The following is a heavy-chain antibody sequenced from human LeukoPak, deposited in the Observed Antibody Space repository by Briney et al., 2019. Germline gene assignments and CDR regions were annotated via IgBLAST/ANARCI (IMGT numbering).Heavy chain of an antibody. CDR2: ISYDGGNK. D-gene: IGHD1-26*01. CDR3: ARSRSGNYYDGFDI. Sequence: PGGSLRLSCAASGFTFSSYAMHWVRQAPGKGLEWVAVISYDGGNKYYADSVKGRFTISRDNSKNTLFLQMNSLRPEDTAVYDCARSRSGNYYDGFDIWGQGTMVTVSS. V-gene: IGHV3-30-3*01. CDR1: GFTFSSYA. J-gene: IGHJ3*02.